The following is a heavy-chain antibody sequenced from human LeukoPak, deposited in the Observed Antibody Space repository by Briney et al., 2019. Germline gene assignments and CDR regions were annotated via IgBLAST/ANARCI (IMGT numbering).Heavy chain of an antibody. J-gene: IGHJ6*03. CDR1: GGSISSYY. CDR2: IYTSGST. CDR3: AREKLEDAFYYYMDV. D-gene: IGHD6-6*01. V-gene: IGHV4-4*07. Sequence: SETLSLTCTVSGGSISSYYWSWIRQPAGKGLEWIGRIYTSGSTNYNPSLKSRVTMSVDTSKNQFSLKLRSVTAADTAVYYCAREKLEDAFYYYMDVWGKGTTVTVSS.